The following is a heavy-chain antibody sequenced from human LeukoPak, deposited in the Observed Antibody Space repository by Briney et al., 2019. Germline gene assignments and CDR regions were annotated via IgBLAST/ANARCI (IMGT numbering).Heavy chain of an antibody. J-gene: IGHJ3*02. CDR1: GGSINSGGYY. CDR2: IYHTGSS. CDR3: ARARGGLDDALDI. Sequence: PSETLSLTCTVSGGSINSGGYYWSWIRQPPGKGLEWIGYIYHTGSSYYNPSLKSRATVSLDRSKNQFSLKLRSVTAADTAVYYCARARGGLDDALDIWGQGTMVTVS. V-gene: IGHV4-30-2*01. D-gene: IGHD3-3*01.